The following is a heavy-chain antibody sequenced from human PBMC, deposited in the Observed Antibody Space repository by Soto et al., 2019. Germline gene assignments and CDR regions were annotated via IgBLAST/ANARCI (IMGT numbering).Heavy chain of an antibody. D-gene: IGHD2-15*01. CDR1: GGSFSGYY. CDR2: INHSGST. CDR3: ARLAASYYYYYMDV. V-gene: IGHV4-34*01. Sequence: QVQLQQWGAGLLKPSETLSLTCAVYGGSFSGYYWSWIRQPPGKGLEWIGEINHSGSTNYNPSLKSRVTISVDTSKNQFSLKLSSVTAADTAVYYCARLAASYYYYYMDVWGKGTPVTVSS. J-gene: IGHJ6*03.